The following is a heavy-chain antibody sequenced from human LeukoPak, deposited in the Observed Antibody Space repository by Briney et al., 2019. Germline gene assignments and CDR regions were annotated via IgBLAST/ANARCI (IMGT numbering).Heavy chain of an antibody. J-gene: IGHJ3*01. D-gene: IGHD3-16*01. CDR1: GFTFSSCG. CDR3: AKGNQYDYIWGSFANDALDF. Sequence: GGSLRLSCAASGFTFSSCGMHWVRQAPGKGLEWVAVISYDGSNTYSADSVKGRFTISRDNSKNTLYLQLNSLRAEDTAVYYCAKGNQYDYIWGSFANDALDFWGQGIRVTVSA. CDR2: ISYDGSNT. V-gene: IGHV3-30*18.